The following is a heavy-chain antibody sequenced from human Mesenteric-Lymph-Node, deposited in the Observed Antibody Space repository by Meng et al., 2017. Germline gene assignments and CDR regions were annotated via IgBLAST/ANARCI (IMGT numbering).Heavy chain of an antibody. CDR2: IYYSEST. V-gene: IGHV4-59*08. CDR3: ARQSGYFDY. CDR1: GGSISSYY. J-gene: IGHJ4*02. D-gene: IGHD3-10*01. Sequence: QLQLQEARPGLVNPSETLSLPYTVPGGSISSYYWSWIRQPPGKGLEWIGHIYYSESTNYNPSLKSRVTISVDTSKNQFSLKLSSVTATYTAVYYCARQSGYFDYWGQGTLVTVSS.